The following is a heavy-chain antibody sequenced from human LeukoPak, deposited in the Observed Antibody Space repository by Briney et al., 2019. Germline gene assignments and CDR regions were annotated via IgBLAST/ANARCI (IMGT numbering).Heavy chain of an antibody. Sequence: GGSLRLSCAASGFSVGTKYMAWVRQAPGKGLEWVSVIYSGDNAYYADSVKGRFSIFRDTPKNTVYLQMNSLRGEDTAVYYCARDDGLGYCSGGTCQGGFDYWGQGTMVTVSS. CDR2: IYSGDNA. J-gene: IGHJ3*01. CDR3: ARDDGLGYCSGGTCQGGFDY. CDR1: GFSVGTKY. V-gene: IGHV3-53*01. D-gene: IGHD2-15*01.